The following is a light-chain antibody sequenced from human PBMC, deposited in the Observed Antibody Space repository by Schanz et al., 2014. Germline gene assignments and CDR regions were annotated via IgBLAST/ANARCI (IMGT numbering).Light chain of an antibody. J-gene: IGLJ3*02. CDR1: SSDVGGYNY. V-gene: IGLV2-8*01. Sequence: QSALTQPPSASGSPGQSVTISCTGTSSDVGGYNYVSWYQQHPGKAPKLMIYEVSKRPSGVPDRFSGSKSGNTASLTVSGLQAEDEADYYCASWDDSLNARVFGGGTKLTVL. CDR3: ASWDDSLNARV. CDR2: EVS.